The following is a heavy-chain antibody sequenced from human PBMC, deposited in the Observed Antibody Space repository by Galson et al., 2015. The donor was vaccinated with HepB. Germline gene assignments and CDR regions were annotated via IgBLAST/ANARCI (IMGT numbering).Heavy chain of an antibody. J-gene: IGHJ3*01. CDR2: IYWDDDK. CDR3: ARNSGGFDTFDF. V-gene: IGHV2-5*02. CDR1: GFSLSSDKVG. Sequence: PALVKPTQTLTLTCTFSGFSLSSDKVGVGWIRQPPGKALELLARIYWDDDKRYRSSLKTRLTITKDTSKNQVVLTMSNMDPVDTATYHCARNSGGFDTFDFWGQGTVVTLSS.